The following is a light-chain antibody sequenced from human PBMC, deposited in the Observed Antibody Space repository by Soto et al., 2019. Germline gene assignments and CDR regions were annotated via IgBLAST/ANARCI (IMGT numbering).Light chain of an antibody. J-gene: IGLJ1*01. V-gene: IGLV2-8*01. CDR2: EVS. Sequence: QSALTQPPSASGSPGHSVTISCTGTSSDVGGYNYVSWYQQHPGKAPKLMIYEVSKRPSGVPDRFSGSKSGNTASLTVSGLQAEEEADYYCSSYAGSNKEVFGTGTKLTVL. CDR1: SSDVGGYNY. CDR3: SSYAGSNKEV.